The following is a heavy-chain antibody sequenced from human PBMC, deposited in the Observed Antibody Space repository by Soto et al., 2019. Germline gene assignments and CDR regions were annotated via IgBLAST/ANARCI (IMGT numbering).Heavy chain of an antibody. Sequence: QVQLQQWGAGLLKPSGTLSLTCAVYGGSFSGYYWCWIRQPPGKGLEWIGEINHSGVTNYKPSLKRRATISVDTSKNQFSLQLKSVTAADTALYYCARFSGSYYYAMDVWGQGSTVTVSS. CDR3: ARFSGSYYYAMDV. CDR1: GGSFSGYY. J-gene: IGHJ6*02. V-gene: IGHV4-34*01. D-gene: IGHD6-19*01. CDR2: INHSGVT.